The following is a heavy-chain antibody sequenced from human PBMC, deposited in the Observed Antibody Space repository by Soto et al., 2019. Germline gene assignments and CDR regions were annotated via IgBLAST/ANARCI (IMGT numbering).Heavy chain of an antibody. CDR2: TYYSGST. Sequence: SETLSLPCTVSAGSISSYYWSWIRQPPGKGLEWIGYTYYSGSTNYNPSIKSRVTISVDTSKNQVSLKLRSVTDAEPTVYHCVRCRLHYHHPYYYYDRDGWGQGTTVTVSS. D-gene: IGHD3-10*01. CDR1: AGSISSYY. V-gene: IGHV4-59*01. J-gene: IGHJ6*02. CDR3: VRCRLHYHHPYYYYDRDG.